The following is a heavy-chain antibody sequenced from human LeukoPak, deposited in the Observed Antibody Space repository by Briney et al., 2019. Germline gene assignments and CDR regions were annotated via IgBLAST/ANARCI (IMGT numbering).Heavy chain of an antibody. D-gene: IGHD5-18*01. CDR1: GFTFGNYD. CDR2: IRYDGGGDK. CDR3: AKESHVPDSAIEFDY. V-gene: IGHV3-30*02. Sequence: QAGGSLRLSCAASGFTFGNYDMHWVRQAPGKGLEWVAFIRYDGGGDKYYGDSVKGRFTISRDNSKNTLFLQMNSLRPEDTAVYYCAKESHVPDSAIEFDYWGQGTLVTVSS. J-gene: IGHJ4*02.